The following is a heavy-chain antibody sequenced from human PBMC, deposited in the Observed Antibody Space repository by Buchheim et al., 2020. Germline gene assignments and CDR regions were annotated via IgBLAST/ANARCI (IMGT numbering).Heavy chain of an antibody. Sequence: EVQLVESGGGLVQPGGSLRLSCTASGFTFRSYWMSWVRQAPGKGLEWVANIKQDGRDKSYVDSVKGRFTISRDNAKNSLSLQMNSLRAEDTAVFYCAREGIGGFDYWGQGTL. CDR1: GFTFRSYW. J-gene: IGHJ4*02. D-gene: IGHD1-26*01. CDR2: IKQDGRDK. CDR3: AREGIGGFDY. V-gene: IGHV3-7*03.